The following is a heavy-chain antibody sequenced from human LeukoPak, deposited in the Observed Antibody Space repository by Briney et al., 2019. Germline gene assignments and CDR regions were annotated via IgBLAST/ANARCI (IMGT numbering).Heavy chain of an antibody. CDR3: AKRRGYSYGYYFDY. D-gene: IGHD5-18*01. V-gene: IGHV3-23*01. CDR1: GGSISSSSYY. Sequence: ETLSLTCTVSGGSISSSSYYWGWIRQPPGKGLEWVSAISGSGGSTYYADSVKGRFTISRDNSKNTLYLQMNSLRAEDTAVYYCAKRRGYSYGYYFDYWGQGTLVTVSS. CDR2: ISGSGGST. J-gene: IGHJ4*02.